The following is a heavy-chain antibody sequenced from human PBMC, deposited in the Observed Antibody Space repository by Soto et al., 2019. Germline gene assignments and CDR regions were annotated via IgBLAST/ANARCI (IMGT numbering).Heavy chain of an antibody. J-gene: IGHJ6*02. V-gene: IGHV3-23*01. D-gene: IGHD3-9*01. CDR1: GFTFSSSA. Sequence: EVQLLESGGGLVQPGGSLRLSCAASGFTFSSSAMSWVRQAPGKGLEWVSAISGSGGTTYYADSVKGRFTISRDNSKKTLYLHMSSLRAEDTAVYYCAKNVWGITIFGGMDVWGQGTTVTVSS. CDR2: ISGSGGTT. CDR3: AKNVWGITIFGGMDV.